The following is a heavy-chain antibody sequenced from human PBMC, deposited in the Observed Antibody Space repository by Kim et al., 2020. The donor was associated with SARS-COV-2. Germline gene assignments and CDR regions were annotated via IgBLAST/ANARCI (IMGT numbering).Heavy chain of an antibody. CDR2: IIPIFGTA. CDR3: ARDRGIAVAGYYFDY. J-gene: IGHJ4*02. Sequence: SVKVSCKASGGTFSSYAISWVRQAPGQGLEWMGGIIPIFGTANYAQKFQGRVTITADESTSTAYMELSSLRSEDTAVYYCARDRGIAVAGYYFDYWGQGTLVTVSS. V-gene: IGHV1-69*13. CDR1: GGTFSSYA. D-gene: IGHD6-19*01.